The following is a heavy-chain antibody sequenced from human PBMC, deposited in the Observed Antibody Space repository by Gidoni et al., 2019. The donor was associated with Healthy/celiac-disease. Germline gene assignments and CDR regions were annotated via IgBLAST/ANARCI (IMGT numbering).Heavy chain of an antibody. J-gene: IGHJ4*02. CDR2: IYHSGGT. D-gene: IGHD6-13*01. CDR3: ARANPLAAAGHKVDY. Sequence: QVQPHESGPGLVKPSGTLSPTCAVSGGSISSSNWWSWVRQPPGKGLEWIGEIYHSGGTHYNPSRKSRVTISVDKSKNQFSLKLSSVTAADTAVYYCARANPLAAAGHKVDYWGQRTLVTVSS. V-gene: IGHV4-4*02. CDR1: GGSISSSNW.